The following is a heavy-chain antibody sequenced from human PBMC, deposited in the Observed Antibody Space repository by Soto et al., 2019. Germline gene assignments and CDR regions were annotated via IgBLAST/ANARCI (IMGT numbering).Heavy chain of an antibody. Sequence: QVQLVQSGAEVKKPGSSVKVSCKASGGTFSSYAISWVRQAPGQGLEWMGVIIPIFGTANYAQKFQGRVTITADESTSTAYMELSSLRSEDTAVYYCARDLYYGDYLYYFDYWGQGTLVTVSS. D-gene: IGHD4-17*01. CDR2: IIPIFGTA. CDR1: GGTFSSYA. CDR3: ARDLYYGDYLYYFDY. J-gene: IGHJ4*02. V-gene: IGHV1-69*01.